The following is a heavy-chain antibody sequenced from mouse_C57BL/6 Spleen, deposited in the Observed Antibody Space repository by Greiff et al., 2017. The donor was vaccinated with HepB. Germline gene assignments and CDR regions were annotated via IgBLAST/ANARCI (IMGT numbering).Heavy chain of an antibody. CDR1: GYTFTDYD. CDR2: IDPETGGT. Sequence: VQLQQSGAELVRPGASVTLSCKASGYTFTDYDMHWVKQTPVHGLEWIGAIDPETGGTAYNQKFKGKAILTADKSSSSAYMELRSLTSEDSAVYYCTEDGYWDYCAMDYWGQGTSVTVSS. D-gene: IGHD2-3*01. J-gene: IGHJ4*01. CDR3: TEDGYWDYCAMDY. V-gene: IGHV1-15*01.